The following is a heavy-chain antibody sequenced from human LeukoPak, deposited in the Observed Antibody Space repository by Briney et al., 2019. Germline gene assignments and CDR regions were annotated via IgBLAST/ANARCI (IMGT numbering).Heavy chain of an antibody. CDR1: GGSFSGYY. CDR2: INHSGCT. J-gene: IGHJ6*03. D-gene: IGHD3-10*01. V-gene: IGHV4-34*01. Sequence: SETLSLTCAVYGGSFSGYYWSWIRQPPGKGLEWIGEINHSGCTNYNPSLKSRVTISVDTSKNQFSLKLSSVTAADTAVYYCARVWFGEDYYYYYYMDVWGKGTTVTVSS. CDR3: ARVWFGEDYYYYYYMDV.